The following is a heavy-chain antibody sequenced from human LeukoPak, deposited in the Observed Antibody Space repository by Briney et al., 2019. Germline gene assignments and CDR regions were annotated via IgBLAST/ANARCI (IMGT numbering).Heavy chain of an antibody. CDR1: GYTFTSYY. CDR3: ARAATVTTSYYYYYYMDV. D-gene: IGHD4-17*01. V-gene: IGHV1-46*01. J-gene: IGHJ6*03. CDR2: INPSGGSA. Sequence: ASVKVSCKASGYTFTSYYMHWVRQAPGQGLEWMGIINPSGGSASYAQKFQGRVTMTRDTSTSTVYMELSSLRSEDTAVYYCARAATVTTSYYYYYYMDVWGKGTTVTISS.